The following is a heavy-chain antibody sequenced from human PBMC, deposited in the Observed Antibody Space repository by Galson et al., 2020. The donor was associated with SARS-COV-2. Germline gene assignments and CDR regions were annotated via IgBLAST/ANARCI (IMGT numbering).Heavy chain of an antibody. CDR3: AKDRVGNYVQYGMDV. Sequence: GGSLRLSCAASGFTFNNYAMTWVRQAPGKGLEWVSSISESGATMYYADSVKGRFTISRDKDKSTLYLQMNSLRGEDTAVYYCAKDRVGNYVQYGMDVWGQGTTVTVSS. D-gene: IGHD3-16*01. V-gene: IGHV3-23*01. CDR2: ISESGATM. J-gene: IGHJ6*02. CDR1: GFTFNNYA.